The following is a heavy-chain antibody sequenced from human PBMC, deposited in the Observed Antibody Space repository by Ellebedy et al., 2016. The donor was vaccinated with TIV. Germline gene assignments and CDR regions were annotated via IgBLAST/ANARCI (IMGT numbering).Heavy chain of an antibody. D-gene: IGHD3-16*01. V-gene: IGHV1-2*02. Sequence: ASVKVSCKASGYTFTGYYMHWVRQAPGQGLEWMGWINPNSGATNYAQKFQGRVTMTRDTSISTAYMELSSLRSDDTAVYYCARVRWLWGNDYWGQGTLVTVSS. CDR2: INPNSGAT. J-gene: IGHJ4*02. CDR1: GYTFTGYY. CDR3: ARVRWLWGNDY.